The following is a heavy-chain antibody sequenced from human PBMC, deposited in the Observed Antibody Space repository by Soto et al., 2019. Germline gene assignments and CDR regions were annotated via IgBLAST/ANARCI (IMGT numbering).Heavy chain of an antibody. D-gene: IGHD6-13*01. J-gene: IGHJ6*03. Sequence: SGGSLRLSCAASGFTFSSYGMHWVRQAPGKGLEWVAVISYDGSNKYYADSVKGRFTISRDNSKNTLYLQMNSLRAEDTAVYYCAKEGWDGEAAGQHYYYMDVWGKGTTVTVSS. CDR1: GFTFSSYG. CDR3: AKEGWDGEAAGQHYYYMDV. V-gene: IGHV3-30*18. CDR2: ISYDGSNK.